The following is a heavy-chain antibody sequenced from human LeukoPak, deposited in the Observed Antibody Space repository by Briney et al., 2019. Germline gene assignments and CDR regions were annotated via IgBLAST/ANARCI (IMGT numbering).Heavy chain of an antibody. Sequence: SETLSLTCAVSGGSISSGGYYWSWIRQPPGKGLEWIGEINHSGSTNYNPSLKSRVTISVDTSKNQFSLKLSSVTAADTAVYYCARGIASRITRMAYYYYGMDVWGQGTTVTVSS. J-gene: IGHJ6*02. CDR3: ARGIASRITRMAYYYYGMDV. V-gene: IGHV4-34*01. CDR1: GGSISSGGYY. CDR2: INHSGST. D-gene: IGHD1-14*01.